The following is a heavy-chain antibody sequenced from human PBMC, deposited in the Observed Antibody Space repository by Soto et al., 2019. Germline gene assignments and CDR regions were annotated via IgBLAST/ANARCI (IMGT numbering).Heavy chain of an antibody. Sequence: QVQLVQSGAEVRKPGSSVKVSCKASGGTFTTYDISWVRQAPGQWLEWMGGIIPLFDATKYAQKFQGRVTITADKSTGTAYMELSSLRSVDTAMYYCARDRSSSWYNGTFYFDSWGQGTLVTVSS. CDR3: ARDRSSSWYNGTFYFDS. CDR2: IIPLFDAT. J-gene: IGHJ4*02. CDR1: GGTFTTYD. D-gene: IGHD6-19*01. V-gene: IGHV1-69*06.